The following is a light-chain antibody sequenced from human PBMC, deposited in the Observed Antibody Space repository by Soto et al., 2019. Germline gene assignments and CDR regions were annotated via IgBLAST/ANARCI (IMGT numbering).Light chain of an antibody. J-gene: IGKJ4*01. CDR1: QSISSS. CDR2: GAS. Sequence: EIVMTQSPATLSVSPGEGATLSCRASQSISSSLAWYQEKSGQAPRLLIYGASTRATGIPARFSGSGSGTDFTLIISSLQSEDFAVYYCQQYYKWPLTFGVGTKVEIK. V-gene: IGKV3-15*01. CDR3: QQYYKWPLT.